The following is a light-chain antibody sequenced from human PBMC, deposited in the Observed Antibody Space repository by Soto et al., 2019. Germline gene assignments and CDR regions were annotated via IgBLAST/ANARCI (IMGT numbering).Light chain of an antibody. J-gene: IGLJ2*01. CDR2: DVS. CDR1: SSDVGAYNY. CDR3: SSHISSSTSVV. V-gene: IGLV2-14*01. Sequence: QSALTQPASVSGSPGQSITISCTGTSSDVGAYNYVSWYQQHPGKAPKLMIYDVSNRPSGVSDRFSGSKSGNTASLTISGLQAEDEADYYCSSHISSSTSVVFGGGTKLTVL.